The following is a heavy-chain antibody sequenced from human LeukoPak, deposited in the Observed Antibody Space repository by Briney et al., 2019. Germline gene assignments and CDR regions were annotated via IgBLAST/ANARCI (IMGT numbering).Heavy chain of an antibody. V-gene: IGHV1-18*01. Sequence: ASVKVSCKASGYTFTSYGISWVRQAPGQGLEWMGWISAYNGNTNYAQKLQGRVTMTTGTSTSTAYMELRSLRSDDTAVYYCARVGCSSTSCYHTYYYYYMDVWGKGTTVTVSS. D-gene: IGHD2-2*01. CDR2: ISAYNGNT. CDR3: ARVGCSSTSCYHTYYYYYMDV. J-gene: IGHJ6*03. CDR1: GYTFTSYG.